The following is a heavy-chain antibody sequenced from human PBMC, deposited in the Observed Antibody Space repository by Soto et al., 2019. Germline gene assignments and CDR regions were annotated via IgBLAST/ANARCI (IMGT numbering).Heavy chain of an antibody. D-gene: IGHD5-18*01. CDR1: GFTLSNAW. V-gene: IGHV3-15*01. Sequence: GGSLRLSCAASGFTLSNAWMSWVRQAPGKGLEWVGRIKSKTDGGTTDYAAPVKGRFTISRDDSKNTVCLQMNSLKTEDTAVYYCTTEMVDTPMVILYWGQGTLVTVSS. CDR3: TTEMVDTPMVILY. CDR2: IKSKTDGGTT. J-gene: IGHJ4*02.